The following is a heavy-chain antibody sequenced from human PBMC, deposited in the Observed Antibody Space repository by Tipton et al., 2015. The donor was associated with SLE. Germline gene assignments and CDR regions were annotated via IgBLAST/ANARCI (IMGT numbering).Heavy chain of an antibody. D-gene: IGHD3-10*01. V-gene: IGHV3-23*01. CDR2: INTSGDKT. J-gene: IGHJ6*02. CDR3: AKDPLSWDYYYGLDV. CDR1: GFTFNMYV. Sequence: SLRLSCAASGFTFNMYVMSWVRQAPGKGLEWVSTINTSGDKTYYADSVKGRFTISRDTSKNTLYLQMHSLRADDTAIYYCAKDPLSWDYYYGLDVWGQGTAVTVSS.